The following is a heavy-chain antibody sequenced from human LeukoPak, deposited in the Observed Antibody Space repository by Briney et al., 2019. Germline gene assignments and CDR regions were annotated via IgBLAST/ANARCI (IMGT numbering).Heavy chain of an antibody. CDR2: ISGSGGST. CDR3: AKDPPEAAAGDFDY. V-gene: IGHV3-23*01. CDR1: GFPFSSYA. J-gene: IGHJ4*02. D-gene: IGHD6-13*01. Sequence: GGSLLLSCAASGFPFSSYAMSWVRPAPGKGLEWVSAISGSGGSTYYADSVKGRFTISRDNSKNTLYLQMNSLRAEDTAVYYCAKDPPEAAAGDFDYWGQGTLVTVSS.